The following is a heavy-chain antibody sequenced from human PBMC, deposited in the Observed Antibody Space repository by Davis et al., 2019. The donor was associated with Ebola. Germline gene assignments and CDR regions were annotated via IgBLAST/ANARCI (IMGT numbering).Heavy chain of an antibody. Sequence: AASVKVSCKASGYTFTSYAMYWVRQAPGQRLEWMGWINAGNGNTKYSQKFQGRVTITRDTSASTVYMELSSLRSEDTAVYYCASAGMTTYTLGLKYYYYYGMDVWGQGTTVTVSS. J-gene: IGHJ6*02. D-gene: IGHD4-17*01. CDR2: INAGNGNT. CDR3: ASAGMTTYTLGLKYYYYYGMDV. V-gene: IGHV1-3*01. CDR1: GYTFTSYA.